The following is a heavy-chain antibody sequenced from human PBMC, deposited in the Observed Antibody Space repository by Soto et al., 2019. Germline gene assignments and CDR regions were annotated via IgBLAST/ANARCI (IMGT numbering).Heavy chain of an antibody. CDR3: ARGGNGYHILTGFSSHY. J-gene: IGHJ4*02. CDR1: GGSISSGDYY. V-gene: IGHV4-30-4*01. D-gene: IGHD3-9*01. CDR2: IYYSGYT. Sequence: QVQLQESGPGLVKPSQTLSLTCTVSGGSISSGDYYWTWIRQPPGKGLEWIGYIYYSGYTYYNPSLKSRITISADTSKNQFSLKLTSVTAADTAVYFCARGGNGYHILTGFSSHYWGQGTLVTVSS.